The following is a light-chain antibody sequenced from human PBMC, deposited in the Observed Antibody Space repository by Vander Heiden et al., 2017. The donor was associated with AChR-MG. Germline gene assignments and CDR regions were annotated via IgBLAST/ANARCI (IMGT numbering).Light chain of an antibody. J-gene: IGKJ2*01. CDR1: QDIRTY. CDR3: QQDDSFPRT. Sequence: DIQMTQSPSSLSASVGDRVTITCQASQDIRTYLNWYQQRPGKAPKLLIRDASNLEAGVPSRFSGSGSGADFTFTISSLQPEDIATYYCQQDDSFPRTFGQGTKLEIK. CDR2: DAS. V-gene: IGKV1-33*01.